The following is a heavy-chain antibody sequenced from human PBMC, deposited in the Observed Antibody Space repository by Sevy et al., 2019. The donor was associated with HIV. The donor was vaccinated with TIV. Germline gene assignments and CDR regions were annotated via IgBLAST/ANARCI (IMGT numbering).Heavy chain of an antibody. CDR2: ISRYNT. Sequence: ASVKVSCKASGYTFTNYGITWVRQAPGQGLEWMGWISRYNTNYAKNLQGRVTMTTDTSTSTVYTDLRGLRSDDTAVYYCARAPSGSQGPGQYFQHWGQGTLVTVSS. J-gene: IGHJ1*01. V-gene: IGHV1-18*01. CDR1: GYTFTNYG. D-gene: IGHD1-26*01. CDR3: ARAPSGSQGPGQYFQH.